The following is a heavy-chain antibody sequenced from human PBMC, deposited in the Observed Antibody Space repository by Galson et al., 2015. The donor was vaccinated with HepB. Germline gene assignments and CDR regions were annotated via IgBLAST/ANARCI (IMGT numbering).Heavy chain of an antibody. CDR3: ARSSVVTAISWFDP. J-gene: IGHJ5*02. Sequence: SVQVSCKASGYTFTSYGISWVRQAPGQGLEWMGWISAYNGNTNYAQKLQGRVTMTTDTSTSTAYMELRSLRSDDTAVYYCARSSVVTAISWFDPWGQGTLVTVSS. CDR1: GYTFTSYG. V-gene: IGHV1-18*04. D-gene: IGHD2-21*02. CDR2: ISAYNGNT.